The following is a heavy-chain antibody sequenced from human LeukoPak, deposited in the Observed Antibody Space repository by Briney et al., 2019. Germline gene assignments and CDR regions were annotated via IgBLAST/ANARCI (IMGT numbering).Heavy chain of an antibody. CDR3: ARVSRYYYDSSGYPLDY. V-gene: IGHV3-72*01. J-gene: IGHJ4*02. CDR1: GFTFSDHY. CDR2: TRNKANSYTT. D-gene: IGHD3-22*01. Sequence: GGSLRLSCAASGFTFSDHYMDWVRQAPGKGLEWVGRTRNKANSYTTEYAASVKGRFTISRDDSKNSLYLQMNSLKTEDTAVYYCARVSRYYYDSSGYPLDYWGQGTLVTVSS.